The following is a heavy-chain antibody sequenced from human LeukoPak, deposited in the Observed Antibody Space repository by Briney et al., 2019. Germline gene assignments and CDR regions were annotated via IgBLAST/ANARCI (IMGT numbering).Heavy chain of an antibody. CDR2: IYYSGSTNYNSGST. D-gene: IGHD2-15*01. CDR1: GGSISSYY. J-gene: IGHJ5*02. V-gene: IGHV4-59*01. CDR3: ARWAVVVVAATPTENWFGP. Sequence: SETLSLTCTVSGGSISSYYWSWIRQPPGKGLEGVGYIYYSGSTNYNSGSTNYNPSLKSRVTISVDTSKNQFSLKLSSVTAADTAVYYCARWAVVVVAATPTENWFGPWGQGTLVTVSS.